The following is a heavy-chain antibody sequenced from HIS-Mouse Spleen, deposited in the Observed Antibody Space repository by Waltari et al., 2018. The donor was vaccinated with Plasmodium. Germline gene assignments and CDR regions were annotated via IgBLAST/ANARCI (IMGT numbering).Heavy chain of an antibody. Sequence: MHWVRQAPGKGLEWVAVISYDGSNKYYADSVKGRFTISRDNSKNTLYLQMNSLRAEDTAVYYCARGPPVAFDIWGQGTMVTVSS. J-gene: IGHJ3*02. CDR2: ISYDGSNK. V-gene: IGHV3-30*04. CDR3: ARGPPVAFDI. D-gene: IGHD4-17*01.